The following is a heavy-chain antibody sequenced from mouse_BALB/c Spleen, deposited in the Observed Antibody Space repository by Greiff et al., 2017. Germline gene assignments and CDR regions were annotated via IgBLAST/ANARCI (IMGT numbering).Heavy chain of an antibody. CDR2: INPGSGGT. D-gene: IGHD2-4*01. Sequence: QVHVKQSGAELVRPGTSVKVSCKASGYAFTNYLIEWVKQRPGQGLEWIGVINPGSGGTNYNEKFKGKATLTADKSSSTAYMQLSSLTSDDSAVYFCAREGITTGFAYWGQGTLVTVSA. J-gene: IGHJ3*01. CDR3: AREGITTGFAY. CDR1: GYAFTNYL. V-gene: IGHV1-54*01.